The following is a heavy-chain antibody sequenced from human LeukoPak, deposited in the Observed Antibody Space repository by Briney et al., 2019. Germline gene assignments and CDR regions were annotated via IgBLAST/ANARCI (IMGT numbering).Heavy chain of an antibody. Sequence: ASETLSLTCTVSGGSISSSSYYWGWIRQPPGKGLEWFGGIYYSGSTYYNPCLKSRVTISVDTSKNQFSLKLSSVTAADTAVYYCEGGIVVVPAAIPDAFDIWGQGTMVTVSS. V-gene: IGHV4-39*01. CDR1: GGSISSSSYY. J-gene: IGHJ3*02. CDR2: IYYSGST. CDR3: EGGIVVVPAAIPDAFDI. D-gene: IGHD2-2*01.